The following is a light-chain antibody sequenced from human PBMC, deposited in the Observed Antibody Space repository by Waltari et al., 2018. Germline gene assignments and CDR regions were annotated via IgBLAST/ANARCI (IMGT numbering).Light chain of an antibody. CDR2: EAS. Sequence: DIQMTQSPSTLSASVGDRVTITCRASQSISTSLAWYQQKKGKAPNLLIFEASTLPSGVPSRFSGSGSGTEFTLTISSLQPDDFATYYCQQLNSHLFTFGPGTTVDIK. CDR1: QSISTS. CDR3: QQLNSHLFT. V-gene: IGKV1-5*03. J-gene: IGKJ3*01.